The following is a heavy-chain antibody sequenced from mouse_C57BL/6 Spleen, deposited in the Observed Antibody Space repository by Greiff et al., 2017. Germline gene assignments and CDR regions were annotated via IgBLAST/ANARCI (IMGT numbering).Heavy chain of an antibody. CDR3: ARLITTVVGAMDG. Sequence: DVHLVESGGGLVKPGGSLKLSCAASGFTFSDYGMHWVRQAPEKGLEWVAYISSGSSTIYYADKVKGRFTISRDNAKNTLFLQKTSLRSEDTAMYYCARLITTVVGAMDGWGQGTSVTVSS. CDR1: GFTFSDYG. D-gene: IGHD1-1*01. CDR2: ISSGSSTI. V-gene: IGHV5-17*01. J-gene: IGHJ4*01.